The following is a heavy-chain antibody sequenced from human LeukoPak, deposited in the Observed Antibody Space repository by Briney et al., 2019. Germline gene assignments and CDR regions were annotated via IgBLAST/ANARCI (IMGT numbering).Heavy chain of an antibody. J-gene: IGHJ4*02. CDR3: ARDPLSDPPGDY. CDR2: IIPIFVTA. Sequence: SVKVSCKASGGTFSSYAISWVRQAPGQGLEWMGRIIPIFVTANYAQKFQVRVTITTDESTSTAYMELSSLRSEDTAVYYCARDPLSDPPGDYWGQGTLVTVSS. CDR1: GGTFSSYA. V-gene: IGHV1-69*05.